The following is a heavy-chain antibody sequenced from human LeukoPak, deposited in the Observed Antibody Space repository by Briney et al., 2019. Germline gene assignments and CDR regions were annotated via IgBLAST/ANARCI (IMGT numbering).Heavy chain of an antibody. D-gene: IGHD6-13*01. Sequence: ASVKVSCKASGYTFTGYYMHWVRQASGQGLEWMGWINPNSGGTNYAQKFQGRVTMTRDTSISTAYMELSRLRSDDTAVYYCASPYSSSWYSYFQHWGQGTLVTVSS. J-gene: IGHJ1*01. CDR2: INPNSGGT. V-gene: IGHV1-2*02. CDR1: GYTFTGYY. CDR3: ASPYSSSWYSYFQH.